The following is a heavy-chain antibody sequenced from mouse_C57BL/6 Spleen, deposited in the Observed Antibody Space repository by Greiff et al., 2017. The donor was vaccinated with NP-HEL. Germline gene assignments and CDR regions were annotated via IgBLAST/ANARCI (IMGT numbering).Heavy chain of an antibody. CDR1: GYTFTNYW. CDR3: AREDYDGSSYLDY. J-gene: IGHJ2*01. D-gene: IGHD1-1*01. CDR2: IYPGGGYT. V-gene: IGHV1-63*01. Sequence: QVQLQQSGAELVRPGTSVKMSCKASGYTFTNYWIGWAKQRPGHGLEWIGDIYPGGGYTNYNEKFKGKATLTADKSSSTAYMQLSSLTSADSAIYDWAREDYDGSSYLDYWGQGTTLTVSS.